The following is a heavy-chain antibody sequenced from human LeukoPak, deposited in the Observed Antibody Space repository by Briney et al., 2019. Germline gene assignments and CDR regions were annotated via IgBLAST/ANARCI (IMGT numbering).Heavy chain of an antibody. J-gene: IGHJ4*02. V-gene: IGHV4-59*01. D-gene: IGHD6-19*01. CDR2: IYNSGST. Sequence: SETLSLTCTVSGGSISGYYWSWIRQPPGKGLELIGYIYNSGSTNYNPSLKSRVTISIDTSKNQFSLKLSSATAADTAVYYCARDYSSGWWFDYWGQGTLVTVSS. CDR1: GGSISGYY. CDR3: ARDYSSGWWFDY.